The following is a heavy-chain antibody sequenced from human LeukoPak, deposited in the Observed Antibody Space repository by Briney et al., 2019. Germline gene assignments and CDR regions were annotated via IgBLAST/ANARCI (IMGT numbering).Heavy chain of an antibody. D-gene: IGHD5-12*01. J-gene: IGHJ5*01. V-gene: IGHV4-39*01. CDR2: IKYSGTT. CDR1: GGSISNSGHY. Sequence: SETLSHTCTVSGGSISNSGHYWGWIRQPPGKGLEWIGSIKYSGTTNYNPALQSRVTISVDTSKKQFSLRLSSVTAADTAVYHCARHFDSPGFSPYEDRFDSWGQGTLVTVSS. CDR3: ARHFDSPGFSPYEDRFDS.